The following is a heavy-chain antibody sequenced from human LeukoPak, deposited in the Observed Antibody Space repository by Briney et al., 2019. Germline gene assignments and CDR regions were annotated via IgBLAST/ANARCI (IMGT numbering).Heavy chain of an antibody. CDR1: GFTFSSYS. CDR2: ISSSSSYI. Sequence: PGGSLRLSCAASGFTFSSYSMNWVRLAPGKGLEWVSSISSSSSYIYYADSVKGRFTISRDNAKNSLYLQKNSLRAEDTAVYYCARRSIAAAAYSWGQGTLVTVSS. D-gene: IGHD6-13*01. J-gene: IGHJ4*02. CDR3: ARRSIAAAAYS. V-gene: IGHV3-21*01.